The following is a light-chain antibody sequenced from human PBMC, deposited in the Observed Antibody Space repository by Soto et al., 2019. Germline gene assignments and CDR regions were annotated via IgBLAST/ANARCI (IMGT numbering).Light chain of an antibody. CDR1: QSINSN. J-gene: IGKJ1*01. V-gene: IGKV3-15*01. Sequence: EIVMTQSPATLAVSPFERATLSCRASQSINSNLAWYQQKPGQAPRLLIYGASTRATGIPARFSGSGSGTEFTLTINSLQSEDFAVYYCQQYNNWRTFGQGTKVDIK. CDR2: GAS. CDR3: QQYNNWRT.